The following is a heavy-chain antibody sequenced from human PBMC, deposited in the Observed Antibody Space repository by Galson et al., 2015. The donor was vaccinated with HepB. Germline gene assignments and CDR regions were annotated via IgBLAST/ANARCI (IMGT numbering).Heavy chain of an antibody. V-gene: IGHV1-2*06. J-gene: IGHJ5*02. Sequence: SVKVSCKASGYTFTGYYMHWVRQAPGQGLEWMGRINPNSGGTNYAQKFQGRVTMTRDTSISTAYMELSRLRSDDTAVYYCARHLRSTPNWFDPWGQGTLVTVSS. D-gene: IGHD2-15*01. CDR1: GYTFTGYY. CDR3: ARHLRSTPNWFDP. CDR2: INPNSGGT.